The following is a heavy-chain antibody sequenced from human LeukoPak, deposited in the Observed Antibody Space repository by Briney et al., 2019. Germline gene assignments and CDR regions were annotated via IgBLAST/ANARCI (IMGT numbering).Heavy chain of an antibody. J-gene: IGHJ4*02. Sequence: ASVKVSCKASGYTFTSYDINWVRQATGQGLEWMRWMNPNSGNTGYAQKFQGRVTMTRDTSISTAYMELSSLTSEDSAVYYCARGRGSGSGWRRFDYWGQGTLVTVSS. V-gene: IGHV1-8*01. CDR1: GYTFTSYD. CDR3: ARGRGSGSGWRRFDY. D-gene: IGHD6-19*01. CDR2: MNPNSGNT.